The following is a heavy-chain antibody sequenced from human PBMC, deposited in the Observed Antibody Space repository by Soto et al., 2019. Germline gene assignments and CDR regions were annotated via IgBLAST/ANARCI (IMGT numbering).Heavy chain of an antibody. CDR1: GFIFSEYA. CDR3: AKAPRGYNWFFDS. J-gene: IGHJ4*02. V-gene: IGHV3-23*01. D-gene: IGHD5-18*01. Sequence: GGSLRLSCAASGFIFSEYAMSWVRQAPGKGLEWVSIISGSGYYTYLADSVKGRFTVSRDNSQNTQHLQMSSLRVEDTAVYCCAKAPRGYNWFFDSWGQGTLVTVSS. CDR2: ISGSGYYT.